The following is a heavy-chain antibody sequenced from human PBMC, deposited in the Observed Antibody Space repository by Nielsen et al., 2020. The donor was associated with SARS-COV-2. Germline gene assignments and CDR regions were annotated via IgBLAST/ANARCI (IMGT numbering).Heavy chain of an antibody. CDR2: TYYRSKWYN. CDR1: GDSVSSNSAA. V-gene: IGHV6-1*01. Sequence: SQTLSLTCAISGDSVSSNSAAWNWIRQSPSRGLEWLGRTYYRSKWYNDYAVSVKSRITINPDTSKNQFSLQLNSVTPEDTAVYYCARDRSIAARLLPQGNWFDPWGQGTLVTVSS. D-gene: IGHD6-6*01. J-gene: IGHJ5*02. CDR3: ARDRSIAARLLPQGNWFDP.